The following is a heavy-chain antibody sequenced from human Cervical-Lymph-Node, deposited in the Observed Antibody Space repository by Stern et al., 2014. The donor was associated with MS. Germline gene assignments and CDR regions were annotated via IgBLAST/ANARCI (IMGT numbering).Heavy chain of an antibody. D-gene: IGHD6-19*01. CDR1: GDSISSNY. V-gene: IGHV4-4*07. Sequence: QLQLQESGPRLVKTSDTVSLTCTFSGDSISSNYWSWIRQPAGKGLEWLWRVSSSGSTDYNPSLRSRVTMSVDTSKNQISLKLRSASAADTAVYYCARVGSGWSFDAFDVWGQGTMVTVSS. J-gene: IGHJ3*01. CDR2: VSSSGST. CDR3: ARVGSGWSFDAFDV.